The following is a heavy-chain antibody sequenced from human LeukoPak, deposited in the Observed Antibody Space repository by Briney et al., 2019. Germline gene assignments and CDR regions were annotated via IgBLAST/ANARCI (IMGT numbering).Heavy chain of an antibody. CDR3: ARGLVTMVRGVINYYYGMDV. D-gene: IGHD3-10*01. V-gene: IGHV3-21*01. CDR2: ISSSSSYI. J-gene: IGHJ6*02. Sequence: GGSLRLSCAASGFTFSSYSMNWVRQAPGKGLEWVSSISSSSSYIYYADSVKGRFTISRDNAKNSLYLQMNSLRAEDTAVYYCARGLVTMVRGVINYYYGMDVWGQGTTVTVSS. CDR1: GFTFSSYS.